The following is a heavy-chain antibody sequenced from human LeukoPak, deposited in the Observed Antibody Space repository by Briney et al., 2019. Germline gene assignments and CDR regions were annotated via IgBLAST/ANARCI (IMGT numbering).Heavy chain of an antibody. V-gene: IGHV3-33*01. CDR2: IWYDGSNK. Sequence: GGSLRLSCAASGFTFSSFGMHWVRQAPGKGLEWVADIWYDGSNKYYADSVKGRFTISRDNSKNTLYLQGNNLRGEDTAVYCCARGRWDTGGLHGLDVWGQGTTVTVSS. CDR1: GFTFSSFG. J-gene: IGHJ6*02. D-gene: IGHD2-8*02. CDR3: ARGRWDTGGLHGLDV.